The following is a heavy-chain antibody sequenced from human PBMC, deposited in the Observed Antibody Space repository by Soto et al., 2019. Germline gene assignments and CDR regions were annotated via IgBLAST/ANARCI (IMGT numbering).Heavy chain of an antibody. CDR1: GFTFSSYG. Sequence: PGGSLRLSCAASGFTFSSYGMHWVRQAPGKGLEWVEVISYDGSNKYYADSVKGRFTISRDNSKNTLYLQMNSLRAEETDVYYFESEPDAIAARPRDAFDIWGQGTMVTVSS. CDR2: ISYDGSNK. CDR3: ESEPDAIAARPRDAFDI. D-gene: IGHD6-6*01. J-gene: IGHJ3*02. V-gene: IGHV3-30*03.